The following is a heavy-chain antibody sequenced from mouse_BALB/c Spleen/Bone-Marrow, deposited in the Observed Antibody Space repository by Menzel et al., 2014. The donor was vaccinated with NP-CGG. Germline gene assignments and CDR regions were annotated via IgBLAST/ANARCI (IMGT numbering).Heavy chain of an antibody. J-gene: IGHJ2*01. D-gene: IGHD2-4*01. CDR3: ARGAMITTGYFHY. Sequence: EVKLVESGPGLVKPSQTVSLTCTVTGISITTGNYRWSWIRQFPGNKLEWIGYIYYSGTITYNPSLTSRTTITRDTSKIQFFLEMNSLTAEDTATYYCARGAMITTGYFHYWGQGTTLTVSS. CDR1: GISITTGNYR. CDR2: IYYSGTI. V-gene: IGHV3-5*02.